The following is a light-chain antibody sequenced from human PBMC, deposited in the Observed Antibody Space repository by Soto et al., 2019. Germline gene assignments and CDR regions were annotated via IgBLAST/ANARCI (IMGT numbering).Light chain of an antibody. CDR2: AAS. V-gene: IGKV1-9*01. CDR3: QQYHSYWT. Sequence: DIQLTQSPSFLSACVGDRVTITCRASQGISSYLAWYQQKPGKAPKLLIYAASTLQSGVPQRFSGSGSGTEFTLIISSLQTDDFSTYYCQQYHSYWTFGQGTKVDI. J-gene: IGKJ1*01. CDR1: QGISSY.